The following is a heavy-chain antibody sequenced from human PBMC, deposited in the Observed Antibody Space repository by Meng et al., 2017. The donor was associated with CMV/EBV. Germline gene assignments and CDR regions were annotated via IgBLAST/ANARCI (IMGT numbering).Heavy chain of an antibody. CDR1: GGSFSGYY. CDR3: ARGKGDRVRYFDL. J-gene: IGHJ2*01. D-gene: IGHD3-16*01. Sequence: CAVYGGSFSGYYWGWIRQPPGKGLERIGEINHSGSTNYNPSLKSRVTISVDTSKNQFSLKLSSVTAADTAVYYCARGKGDRVRYFDLWGRGTLVTVSS. V-gene: IGHV4-34*01. CDR2: INHSGST.